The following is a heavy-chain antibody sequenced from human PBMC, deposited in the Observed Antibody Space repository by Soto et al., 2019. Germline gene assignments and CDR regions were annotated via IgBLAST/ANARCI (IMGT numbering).Heavy chain of an antibody. Sequence: GSLRLSCVASGFTLSDYYVDWVRQAPGKGLEWVGRTRDKPNSYTTEYAASVEGRFTISRDDSKNSLYLQLNSLNTEDTAVFYCVRDGRGYNNGYFDPWGQGTLVTVSS. CDR1: GFTLSDYY. V-gene: IGHV3-72*01. J-gene: IGHJ4*02. CDR2: TRDKPNSYTT. D-gene: IGHD5-12*01. CDR3: VRDGRGYNNGYFDP.